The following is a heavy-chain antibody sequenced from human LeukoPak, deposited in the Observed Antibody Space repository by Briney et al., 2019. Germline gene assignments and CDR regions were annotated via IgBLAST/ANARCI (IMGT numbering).Heavy chain of an antibody. J-gene: IGHJ5*02. CDR1: GGSISGYY. CDR2: IHSNGYT. D-gene: IGHD5-12*01. Sequence: TSETLSLTCTVSGGSISGYYWTWIRQPPGQGLEWIAYIHSNGYTNYNPSLRSRVTISVDPSKNQFSLTETPVTAADTAIYYCAQRQGPMSGTYDYFDPWGQGALVTVSS. V-gene: IGHV4-4*09. CDR3: AQRQGPMSGTYDYFDP.